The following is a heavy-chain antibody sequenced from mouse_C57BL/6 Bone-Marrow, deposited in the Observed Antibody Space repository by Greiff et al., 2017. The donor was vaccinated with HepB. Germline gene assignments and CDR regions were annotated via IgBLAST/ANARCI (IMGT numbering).Heavy chain of an antibody. Sequence: EVKLMESGGGLVQPGGSLKLSCAASGFTFSDYGMAWVRQAPRKGPEWVAFISNLAYSIYYADNVTGRFTISIENATNPLYLEMSSLRSEDTAMYYCARQGDYDPYYAMDYWGQGTSVTVSS. CDR3: ARQGDYDPYYAMDY. J-gene: IGHJ4*01. CDR1: GFTFSDYG. V-gene: IGHV5-15*01. D-gene: IGHD2-4*01. CDR2: ISNLAYSI.